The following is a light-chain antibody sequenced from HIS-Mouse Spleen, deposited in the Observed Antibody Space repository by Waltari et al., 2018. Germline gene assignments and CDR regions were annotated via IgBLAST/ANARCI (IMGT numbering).Light chain of an antibody. CDR2: VDS. J-gene: IGLJ2*01. V-gene: IGLV3-21*03. CDR3: QVWDSSSDHVV. Sequence: SYVLTQPPSVSVAPGKTARITCGGNNIGSKSVHWYQKKPGQAPVLVVYVDSDRPSGIPERFSGSNCGNTATLTISRVEAGDEADYYCQVWDSSSDHVVFGGGTKLTVL. CDR1: NIGSKS.